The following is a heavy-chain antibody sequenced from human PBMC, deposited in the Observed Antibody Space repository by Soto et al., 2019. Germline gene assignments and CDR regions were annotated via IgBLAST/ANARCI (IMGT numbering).Heavy chain of an antibody. CDR1: GYTFTTYG. CDR2: ISTFNGET. CDR3: ARDVGYCSSSTCLIDH. J-gene: IGHJ4*02. D-gene: IGHD2-2*01. V-gene: IGHV1-18*01. Sequence: EASVKVSCKASGYTFTTYGISWVRQAPGQGLEWMGWISTFNGETRYAQKFQARVTVTTDTSTTTGYMELRSLRSDDTAVYYCARDVGYCSSSTCLIDHWGQGTLVTVSS.